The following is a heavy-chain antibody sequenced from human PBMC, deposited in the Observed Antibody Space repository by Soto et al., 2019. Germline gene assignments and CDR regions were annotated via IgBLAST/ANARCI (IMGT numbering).Heavy chain of an antibody. Sequence: PSETLSLTCTVSGGSISSYYWSWIRQPPGKGLEWIGYIYYTGTTTYNPSIKSRVTISVDSSKNQFSLNLISVSAADTAVYYCARLGGFYQSLDSWGQGTLVTVSS. CDR3: ARLGGFYQSLDS. CDR2: IYYTGTT. V-gene: IGHV4-59*08. J-gene: IGHJ5*01. CDR1: GGSISSYY. D-gene: IGHD3-22*01.